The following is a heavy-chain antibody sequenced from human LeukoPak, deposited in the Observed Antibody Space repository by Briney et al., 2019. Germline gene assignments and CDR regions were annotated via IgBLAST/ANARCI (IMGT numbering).Heavy chain of an antibody. J-gene: IGHJ3*02. Sequence: ASVKVSCKAFGYTFTSNYMHWVRQAPGQGLEWMGIINPSGGSIRYAQKFQGRVTMTRDTSTSTVYMELSSLRSEDTAVYYCARGRNYYDSSGYYYEGDAFDIWGQGTMVTVSS. CDR3: ARGRNYYDSSGYYYEGDAFDI. CDR1: GYTFTSNY. D-gene: IGHD3-22*01. V-gene: IGHV1-46*01. CDR2: INPSGGSI.